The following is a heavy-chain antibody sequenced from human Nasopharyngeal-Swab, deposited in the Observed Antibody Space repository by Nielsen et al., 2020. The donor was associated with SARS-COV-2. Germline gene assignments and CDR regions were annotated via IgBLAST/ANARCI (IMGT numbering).Heavy chain of an antibody. Sequence: GGSLRLSCAASGFTFSNAWMSWVRQAPGKGLEWVGRIKSKTDGGTTDYAAPVKGRFTISRDDSKNTLYLQMNSLETEDTAAYYCTTSGYDSTSDAFDIWGQGTMVTVSS. D-gene: IGHD3-22*01. CDR2: IKSKTDGGTT. CDR1: GFTFSNAW. V-gene: IGHV3-15*01. CDR3: TTSGYDSTSDAFDI. J-gene: IGHJ3*02.